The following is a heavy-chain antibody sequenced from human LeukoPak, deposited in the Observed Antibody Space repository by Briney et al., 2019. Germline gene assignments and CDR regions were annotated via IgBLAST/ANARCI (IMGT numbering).Heavy chain of an antibody. Sequence: ASVKVSCKASGYTFPRYGISWVRQAPGQTLEWMGWISAYKGNTNHAQKLQGRDTMTPDTSPSTAPIELRSLRSDDTAVYYCARDLFPLLWFGELIKDPLGYWGQGTLVTVSS. D-gene: IGHD3-10*01. CDR3: ARDLFPLLWFGELIKDPLGY. V-gene: IGHV1-18*01. CDR1: GYTFPRYG. CDR2: ISAYKGNT. J-gene: IGHJ4*02.